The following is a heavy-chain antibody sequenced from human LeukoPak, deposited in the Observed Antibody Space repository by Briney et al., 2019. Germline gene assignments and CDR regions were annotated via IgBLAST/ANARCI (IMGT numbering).Heavy chain of an antibody. CDR1: GFTFSSFA. CDR3: AKDAGGTSYYPFDY. CDR2: ISKSGAST. Sequence: GGSLRLSCAASGFTFSSFAMSWVRRPPGKGLQWVSAISKSGASTDYADSVKGRFTISRDNSKSTLYLQMNSLRADDTAIYYCAKDAGGTSYYPFDYWGQGTPVTVSS. V-gene: IGHV3-23*01. D-gene: IGHD3-9*01. J-gene: IGHJ4*02.